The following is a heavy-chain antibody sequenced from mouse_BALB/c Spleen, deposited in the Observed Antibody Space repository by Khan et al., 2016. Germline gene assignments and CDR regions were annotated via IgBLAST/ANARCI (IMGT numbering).Heavy chain of an antibody. CDR1: GFTFSGFW. CDR2: INSDGSAI. Sequence: EVQLLETGGGLVQPGESRGLSCEGSGFTFSGFWMSWVRQTPGKTLEWIGDINSDGSAINYAPSIKDRFTIFRDNDKNTLYLQMNNVRSEDKATYFDMGYYYGFDYWGQGTTLTVSS. CDR3: MGYYYGFDY. D-gene: IGHD1-1*01. J-gene: IGHJ2*01. V-gene: IGHV11-2*02.